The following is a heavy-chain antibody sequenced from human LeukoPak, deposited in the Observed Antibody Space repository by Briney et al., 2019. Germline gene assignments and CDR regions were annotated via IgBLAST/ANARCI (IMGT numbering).Heavy chain of an antibody. J-gene: IGHJ3*02. D-gene: IGHD4-11*01. CDR3: AILGGGSGDYSLSYAFDI. CDR1: GGSISSYY. CDR2: IYTSGST. V-gene: IGHV4-4*07. Sequence: SETLSLTCTVSGGSISSYYWSWIRQPAGKGLEWIGRIYTSGSTNYNPSLKSRVTMSVDTSKNQFSLKLSSVTAADTAVYYCAILGGGSGDYSLSYAFDIWGQGTMVTVSS.